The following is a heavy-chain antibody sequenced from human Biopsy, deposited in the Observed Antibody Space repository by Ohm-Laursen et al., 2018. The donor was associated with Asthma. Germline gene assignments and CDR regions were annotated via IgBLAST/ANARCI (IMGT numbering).Heavy chain of an antibody. CDR2: ISHDGQTQ. V-gene: IGHV3-30*18. D-gene: IGHD4-11*01. CDR3: AKRRGYSDFNDFDY. CDR1: GFVFSQSG. J-gene: IGHJ4*01. Sequence: SLRLSCAAPGFVFSQSGMHWVRQAPGKGLEWVAVISHDGQTQHYAESVKGRFALSRDNSQNTLYLQMISLRTDDTAVYYCAKRRGYSDFNDFDYWGHGTLVTVSS.